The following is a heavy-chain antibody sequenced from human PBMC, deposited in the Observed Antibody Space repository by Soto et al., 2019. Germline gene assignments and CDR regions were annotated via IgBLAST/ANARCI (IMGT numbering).Heavy chain of an antibody. D-gene: IGHD2-2*01. V-gene: IGHV1-24*01. CDR2: FDPEDGET. CDR3: AIGSSTSNLGYYYMDV. Sequence: GASVKVSCKVSGHTLTELSMHWVRQAPGKGLEWMGGFDPEDGETIYAQKFQGRVTMTEDTSTDTAYMELSSLRSEDTAVYYCAIGSSTSNLGYYYMDVWGKVNTVTVS. CDR1: GHTLTELS. J-gene: IGHJ6*03.